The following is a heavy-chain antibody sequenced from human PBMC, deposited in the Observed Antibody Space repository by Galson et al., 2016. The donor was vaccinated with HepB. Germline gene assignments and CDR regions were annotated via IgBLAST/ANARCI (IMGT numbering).Heavy chain of an antibody. Sequence: SLRLSCAGSGFTFSTHSMNWVRQAPGKGLEWVSYISSRSSTIYYADSVRGRFTISRDNAKNSLYLQMNSLREEDTAVYFCARDRKQWLELWYFDLWGRGTLVTVSS. CDR3: ARDRKQWLELWYFDL. J-gene: IGHJ2*01. CDR2: ISSRSSTI. D-gene: IGHD6-19*01. CDR1: GFTFSTHS. V-gene: IGHV3-48*02.